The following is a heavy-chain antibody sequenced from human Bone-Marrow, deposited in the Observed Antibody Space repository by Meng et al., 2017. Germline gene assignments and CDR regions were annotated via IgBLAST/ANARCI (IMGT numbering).Heavy chain of an antibody. J-gene: IGHJ4*02. CDR3: ARVRVLVRSPPGRGFPFDY. D-gene: IGHD2-15*01. CDR2: INPNSGGT. Sequence: QGQLVQSGAEVKKPGASVKVSCKASGYTFTGYYMHWVRQAPGQGLEWMGRINPNSGGTNYAQKFQGRVTMTRDTSISTAYMELSRLRSDDTAVYYCARVRVLVRSPPGRGFPFDYWGQGTLVTVSS. V-gene: IGHV1-2*06. CDR1: GYTFTGYY.